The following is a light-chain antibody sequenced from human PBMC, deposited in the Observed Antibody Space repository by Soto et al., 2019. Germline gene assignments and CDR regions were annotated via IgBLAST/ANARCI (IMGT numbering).Light chain of an antibody. CDR3: SSFAGGNIDV. J-gene: IGLJ1*01. V-gene: IGLV2-8*01. Sequence: QSALTQHPSASGSPGQSVTISCTGTSSDVGGYNYVSWHQQHPGKAPKLIIYDVTKRPSGVPDRFSGSKSGYTASLTVSGLQAEDEADYYCSSFAGGNIDVFGTGTKVTVL. CDR1: SSDVGGYNY. CDR2: DVT.